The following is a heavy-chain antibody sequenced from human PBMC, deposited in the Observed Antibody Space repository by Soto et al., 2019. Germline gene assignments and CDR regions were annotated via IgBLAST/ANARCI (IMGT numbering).Heavy chain of an antibody. CDR2: INPNSGGT. CDR1: GYTFTGYY. V-gene: IGHV1-2*04. D-gene: IGHD2-15*01. CDR3: ARELYCSGGSCYEYFYY. J-gene: IGHJ4*02. Sequence: QVQLVQSGAEVKKPGASVKVSCKASGYTFTGYYMHWVRQAPGQGLEWMGWINPNSGGTNYAQKFQGWVTMTRDTSISTAYMELSRLRSDDTAVYYCARELYCSGGSCYEYFYYWGQGTLVTVSS.